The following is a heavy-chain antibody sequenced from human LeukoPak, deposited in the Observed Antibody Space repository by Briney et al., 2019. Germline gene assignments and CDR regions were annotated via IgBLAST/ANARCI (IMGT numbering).Heavy chain of an antibody. Sequence: ASVKVSCKASGYTFTGYYMHWVRQAPGQGLEWMGGIIPIFGTANYAQKFQGRVTITADESTSTTYMELSSLRSEDTAVDYCARASRGYTFDYWGQGTLVTVSS. CDR1: GYTFTGYY. CDR2: IIPIFGTA. V-gene: IGHV1-69*13. CDR3: ARASRGYTFDY. J-gene: IGHJ4*02. D-gene: IGHD6-25*01.